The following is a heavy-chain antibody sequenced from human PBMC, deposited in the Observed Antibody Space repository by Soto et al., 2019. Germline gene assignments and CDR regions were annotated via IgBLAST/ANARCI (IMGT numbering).Heavy chain of an antibody. CDR3: AKGWSSGYYPQTFDY. CDR1: GFTFSSYA. V-gene: IGHV3-23*01. D-gene: IGHD3-22*01. CDR2: ITGSGGST. J-gene: IGHJ4*02. Sequence: GGSLRLSCAASGFTFSSYALSWVRQAPGKGLEWVSTITGSGGSTYYADSVKGRFTISRDNSKNTLYLQMNSLRAEDTAVYYCAKGWSSGYYPQTFDYWGQGTLVTVSS.